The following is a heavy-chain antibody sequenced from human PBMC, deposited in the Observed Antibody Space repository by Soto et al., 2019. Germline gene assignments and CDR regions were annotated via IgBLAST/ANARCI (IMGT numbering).Heavy chain of an antibody. V-gene: IGHV1-2*04. CDR2: INPNSGGT. D-gene: IGHD3-3*01. J-gene: IGHJ4*02. CDR3: ARDSHDFWSGYYYGFDY. CDR1: GYTFTGYY. Sequence: ASVKVSCKASGYTFTGYYMHWVRQAPGQGLEWMGWINPNSGGTNYAQKFQGWVTMTRDTSISTAYMELSRLRSDDTAVYYCARDSHDFWSGYYYGFDYWGQGTLVTVS.